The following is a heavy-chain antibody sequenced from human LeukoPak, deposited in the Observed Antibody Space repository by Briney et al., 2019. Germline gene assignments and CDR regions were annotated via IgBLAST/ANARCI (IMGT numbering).Heavy chain of an antibody. CDR2: VSGSGGIP. V-gene: IGHV3-23*01. Sequence: GGSLRLSCVTSGFNFSNFVMNWFRQAPGKGLEWISSVSGSGGIPYYADSVKGRFTVSRDNSKNTLFLHMNGLRVEDTALYYCAKDGRFGDFDHWGQGTLVAVSS. J-gene: IGHJ4*02. D-gene: IGHD3-16*01. CDR1: GFNFSNFV. CDR3: AKDGRFGDFDH.